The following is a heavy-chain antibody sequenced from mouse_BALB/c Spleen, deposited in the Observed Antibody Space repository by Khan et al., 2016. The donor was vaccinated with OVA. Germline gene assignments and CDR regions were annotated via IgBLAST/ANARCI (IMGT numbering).Heavy chain of an antibody. D-gene: IGHD1-2*01. V-gene: IGHV2-9*02. CDR3: ARDTTATPY. CDR2: IWAAGST. Sequence: QVQLKQSGPGLVAPSQTLSITCTVSGFSLTSYGVHWVRQPPGKGLEWLGIIWAAGSTNYNSALMSRLSISKDNSKSQVFLKMNSLQTDDTAMYYCARDTTATPYWGQGTLVTVSA. J-gene: IGHJ3*01. CDR1: GFSLTSYG.